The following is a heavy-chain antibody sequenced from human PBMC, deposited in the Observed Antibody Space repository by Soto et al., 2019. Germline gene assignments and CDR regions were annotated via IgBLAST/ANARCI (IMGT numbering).Heavy chain of an antibody. V-gene: IGHV1-3*01. Sequence: ASVKVSCKASGYTFTSYAMHWVRQAPGQRLELMGWINAGNGNTKYSQKFQGRVTITRDTSASTAYMELSSLRSEDTAVYYCGRGKGDKVGATPFDYWGQGTLVTVSS. CDR1: GYTFTSYA. D-gene: IGHD1-26*01. J-gene: IGHJ4*02. CDR2: INAGNGNT. CDR3: GRGKGDKVGATPFDY.